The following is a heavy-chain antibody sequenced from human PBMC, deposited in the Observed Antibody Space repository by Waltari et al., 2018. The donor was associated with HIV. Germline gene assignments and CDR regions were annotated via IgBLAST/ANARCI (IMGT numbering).Heavy chain of an antibody. V-gene: IGHV3-30*03. CDR3: AIDSSQVLWFGESLAL. CDR2: ISYEGIKK. J-gene: IGHJ4*02. D-gene: IGHD3-10*01. Sequence: QVQLVESGGGVFQPGDVLRRPCAAPGPSLGSVGMHWVRKAPGRGLEWVAAISYEGIKKFHADSVRGRFTISRDTSKKTLYLQMNTLKTEDTAVYFCAIDSSQVLWFGESLALWGQGTQVTVS. CDR1: GPSLGSVG.